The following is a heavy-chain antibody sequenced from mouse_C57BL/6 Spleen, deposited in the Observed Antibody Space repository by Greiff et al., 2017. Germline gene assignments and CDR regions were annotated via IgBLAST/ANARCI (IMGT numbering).Heavy chain of an antibody. CDR3: ASHYYGSSFYFDY. V-gene: IGHV14-2*01. CDR2: IDPEDGET. Sequence: VQLQQSGAELVKPGASVKLSCTASGFNIKDYYMHWVKQRTEQGLEWIGRIDPEDGETKYAPTFQGKATITADTSSNTAYLQLSSLTSEDTSVYYCASHYYGSSFYFDYWGQGTTLTVSS. D-gene: IGHD1-1*01. J-gene: IGHJ2*01. CDR1: GFNIKDYY.